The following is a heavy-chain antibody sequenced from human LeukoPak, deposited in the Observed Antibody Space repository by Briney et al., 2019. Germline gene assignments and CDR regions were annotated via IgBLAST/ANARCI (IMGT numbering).Heavy chain of an antibody. CDR1: GFTVSNSY. J-gene: IGHJ4*02. V-gene: IGHV3-53*01. D-gene: IGHD3-22*01. Sequence: GGSLRLSCAASGFTVSNSYMSWVRQAPGKGLEWVSVFYSGGSTFCADSVRGRFTISRDNSKNTLYLQMNSLRADDTAVYYCARDHRSYYDVSGDYYFDYWGQGTLVTVSS. CDR3: ARDHRSYYDVSGDYYFDY. CDR2: FYSGGST.